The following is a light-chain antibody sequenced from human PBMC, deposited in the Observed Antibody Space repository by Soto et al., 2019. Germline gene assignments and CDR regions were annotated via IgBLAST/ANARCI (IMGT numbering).Light chain of an antibody. Sequence: DIVMTQSPLSLPVTPGEPASICCRSSQSLLYSNGYNYLDWYLQKPGQSPHLLIYLGSNRASGVPDRFSGSGSGTDFTLNISRVEAEDVGVYYCMQTLQTWTFGQGTKVDIK. CDR1: QSLLYSNGYNY. J-gene: IGKJ1*01. V-gene: IGKV2-28*01. CDR2: LGS. CDR3: MQTLQTWT.